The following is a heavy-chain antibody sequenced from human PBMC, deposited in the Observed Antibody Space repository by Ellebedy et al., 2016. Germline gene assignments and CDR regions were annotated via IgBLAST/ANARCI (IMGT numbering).Heavy chain of an antibody. CDR3: ARGGYFDY. J-gene: IGHJ4*02. V-gene: IGHV4-34*01. D-gene: IGHD3-22*01. CDR1: GGSFSGYY. CDR2: INHSGST. Sequence: SETLSLTCAVYGGSFSGYYWSWIRQPPGKGLEWIGEINHSGSTNYNPSLKSRVTISVDTPKNQFSLKLSSVTAANTAVYYCARGGYFDYWGQGTLVTVSS.